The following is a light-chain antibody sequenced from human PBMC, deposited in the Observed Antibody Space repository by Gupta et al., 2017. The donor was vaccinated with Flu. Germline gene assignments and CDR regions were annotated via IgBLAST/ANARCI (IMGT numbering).Light chain of an antibody. Sequence: MTRSPSSLSASVGDRVTITCRASQGISNYLAWYQQKPGKVPKLLIYAASTLQSGVPSRFSGSGSGTDFTLTISSLQPEDVATYYCQKYNSASETFGQGTKVEIK. V-gene: IGKV1-27*01. CDR2: AAS. CDR3: QKYNSASET. CDR1: QGISNY. J-gene: IGKJ1*01.